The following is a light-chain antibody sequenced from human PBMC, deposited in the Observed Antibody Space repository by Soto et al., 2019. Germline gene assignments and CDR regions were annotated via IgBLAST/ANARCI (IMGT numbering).Light chain of an antibody. CDR2: RAS. J-gene: IGKJ1*01. Sequence: EIVMTQSPPTLSVSPGERATLSCRASQSITTNVAWVQQKPGQAPSLLIFRASVRASGVPARFSGSGSGTEFTLTISSLQSEDFAVYFCHQYENWPKTFGQGTKVEI. V-gene: IGKV3-15*01. CDR3: HQYENWPKT. CDR1: QSITTN.